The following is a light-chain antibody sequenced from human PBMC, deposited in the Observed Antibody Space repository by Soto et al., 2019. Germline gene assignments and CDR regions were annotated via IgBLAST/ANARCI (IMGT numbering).Light chain of an antibody. Sequence: EVVLTQSPATLSSSPGEGATLSCRASQSIGNYLAWYQQKPGQAPRLLIYATSNRATGIPARFSGSGSGTDFTLTISSLQPEDFAVYYCQQRSSWPFTFGPGTKVDIK. CDR3: QQRSSWPFT. CDR2: ATS. V-gene: IGKV3-11*01. CDR1: QSIGNY. J-gene: IGKJ3*01.